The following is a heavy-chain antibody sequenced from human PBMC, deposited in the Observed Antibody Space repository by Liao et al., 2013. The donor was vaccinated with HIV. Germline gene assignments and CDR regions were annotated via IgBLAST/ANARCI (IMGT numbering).Heavy chain of an antibody. Sequence: QVQLQESGPGLVKPSETLSLTCTVSGVSIGTYYWSWIRQPPGKGLEWIGSIYTSGSTNYNPSLKSRVTMSVDTSKNQFSLKLSSVTAADTAVYYCARAREYGAARQYYFDYWGQGTLVTVSS. D-gene: IGHD6-6*01. CDR1: GVSIGTYY. CDR2: IYTSGST. CDR3: ARAREYGAARQYYFDY. J-gene: IGHJ4*02. V-gene: IGHV4-4*07.